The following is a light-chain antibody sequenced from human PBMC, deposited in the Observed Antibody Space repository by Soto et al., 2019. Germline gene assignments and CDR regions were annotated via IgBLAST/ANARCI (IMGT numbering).Light chain of an antibody. J-gene: IGLJ1*01. Sequence: QSALTQPPSASGAPGQRVTISCSGSSSNIGSNPVNWYQQLPGTAPKIVIYGNDQRPSGVPDRFSGSKSGTSASLAISGLQSEDEADYYCAAWDNSLNVYVFGTGTKVTVL. CDR1: SSNIGSNP. V-gene: IGLV1-44*01. CDR2: GND. CDR3: AAWDNSLNVYV.